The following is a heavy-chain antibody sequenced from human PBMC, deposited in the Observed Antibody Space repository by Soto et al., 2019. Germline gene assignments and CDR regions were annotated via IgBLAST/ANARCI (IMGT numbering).Heavy chain of an antibody. CDR1: GDSIIDSF. CDR3: ARGREDHVDHHFGHLFDS. J-gene: IGHJ4*02. V-gene: IGHV4-59*01. CDR2: VHHTGNT. D-gene: IGHD3-10*01. Sequence: PSETLSLTCTVSGDSIIDSFWSWVRQPPGKGLEWIGLVHHTGNTNYNPSLETRVTMLIDASANHFSLTLTSVTPADAAIYYCARGREDHVDHHFGHLFDSWGQGTLVTVSS.